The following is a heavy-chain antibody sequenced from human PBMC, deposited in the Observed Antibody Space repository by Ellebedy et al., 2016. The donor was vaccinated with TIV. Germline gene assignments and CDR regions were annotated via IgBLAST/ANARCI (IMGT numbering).Heavy chain of an antibody. CDR2: ITGSGGGST. V-gene: IGHV3-23*01. J-gene: IGHJ4*02. CDR3: ARDVEMATINYSPVDY. Sequence: GESLKISXAASGFTFSSYAMSWVRQAPGKGLEWVSTITGSGGGSTYYADSVKGRFTISRDNSKNTLYLQMNSLRAEDTAVYSCARDVEMATINYSPVDYWGQGTLVTVSS. CDR1: GFTFSSYA. D-gene: IGHD5-24*01.